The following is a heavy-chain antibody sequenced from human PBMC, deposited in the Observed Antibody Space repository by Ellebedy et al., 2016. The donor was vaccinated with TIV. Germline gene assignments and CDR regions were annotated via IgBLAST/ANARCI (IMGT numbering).Heavy chain of an antibody. V-gene: IGHV3-7*03. J-gene: IGHJ4*02. CDR2: IKQDGSEK. Sequence: GGSLRLSCAASGFTFSNYWMSRVRQAPGKGLEWVANIKQDGSEKYYVDSVKGRFTISRDNAKNSLFLQVSSLRAEDTAVYYCARSGGRYSGYAYWGQGTLVTVSS. D-gene: IGHD5-12*01. CDR1: GFTFSNYW. CDR3: ARSGGRYSGYAY.